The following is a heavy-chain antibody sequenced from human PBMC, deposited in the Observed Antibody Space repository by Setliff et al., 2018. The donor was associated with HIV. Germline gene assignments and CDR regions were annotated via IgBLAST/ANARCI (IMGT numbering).Heavy chain of an antibody. D-gene: IGHD3-3*01. J-gene: IGHJ5*02. Sequence: ASVKVSCKASGYTFTSYGISWVRQAPGQGLEWMGWISAYNGNTNYAQKLKGRVTMTTDTSTSTAYMELRSLRSDDTAVYYCARGHYDFWSGYAGTPNWFDPWGQGTLVTVSS. CDR3: ARGHYDFWSGYAGTPNWFDP. V-gene: IGHV1-18*01. CDR2: ISAYNGNT. CDR1: GYTFTSYG.